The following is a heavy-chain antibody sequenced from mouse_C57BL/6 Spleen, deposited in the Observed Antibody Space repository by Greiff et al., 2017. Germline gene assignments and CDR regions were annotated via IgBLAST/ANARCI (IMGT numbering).Heavy chain of an antibody. V-gene: IGHV3-6*01. D-gene: IGHD1-1*01. CDR2: ISYDGSN. CDR1: GYSITSGYY. J-gene: IGHJ1*03. Sequence: VQLKESGPGLVKPSQSLSLTCSVTGYSITSGYYWNWIRQFPGNKLEWMGYISYDGSNNYNPSLKKRISITRDTSKNQFFLKLNAVTTEDTATYYCASEGDYYGSSFYWYFDVWGTGTTVTVSS. CDR3: ASEGDYYGSSFYWYFDV.